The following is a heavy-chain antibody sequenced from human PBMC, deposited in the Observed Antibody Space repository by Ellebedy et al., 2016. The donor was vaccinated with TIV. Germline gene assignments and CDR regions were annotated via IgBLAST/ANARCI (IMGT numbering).Heavy chain of an antibody. D-gene: IGHD3-10*01. CDR1: GYTFTSYA. V-gene: IGHV1-3*01. CDR2: INAYNGNT. Sequence: ASVKVSCXASGYTFTSYAMHWVRQAPGQRLEWMGWINAYNGNTNYAQKLQGRVTMTTDTSTSTAYMELSSLRSEDTAVYYCARRVGSGSYSHFDYWGQGTLVTVSS. CDR3: ARRVGSGSYSHFDY. J-gene: IGHJ4*02.